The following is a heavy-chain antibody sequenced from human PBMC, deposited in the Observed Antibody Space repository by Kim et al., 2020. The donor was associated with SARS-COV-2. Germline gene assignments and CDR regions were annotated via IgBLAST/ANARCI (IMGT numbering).Heavy chain of an antibody. Sequence: SETLSLTCTASGYPFSNWSWSWLRQPPGKGLEWIGYIHYSGRTTSNPTLISRVTISVYTSKNHLTLKLRSSTVADTASFSCPRGHLDLCHHTANCYF. CDR1: GYPFSNWS. V-gene: IGHV4-59*01. D-gene: IGHD1-1*01. CDR2: IHYSGRT. CDR3: PRGHLDLCHHTANCYF. J-gene: IGHJ2*01.